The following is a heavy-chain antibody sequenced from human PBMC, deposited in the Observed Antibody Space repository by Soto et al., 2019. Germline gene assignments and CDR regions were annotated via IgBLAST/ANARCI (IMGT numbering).Heavy chain of an antibody. CDR2: TYYTGST. D-gene: IGHD5-18*01. Sequence: PSETLSLTCSVSGGSMNDVTHYWAWIRQPPGKGLEWIAITYYTGSTHYNSSLKSRATISVDTSQNQFSLELTSVTAADTAVYHCASARYFGVDVWGHGTTVTVSS. CDR3: ASARYFGVDV. V-gene: IGHV4-39*01. CDR1: GGSMNDVTHY. J-gene: IGHJ6*02.